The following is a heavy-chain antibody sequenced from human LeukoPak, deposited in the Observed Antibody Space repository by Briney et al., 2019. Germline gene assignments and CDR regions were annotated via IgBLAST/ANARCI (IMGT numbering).Heavy chain of an antibody. CDR3: ASPPNYDFWSGSFDY. J-gene: IGHJ4*02. CDR1: GYTFTGYY. CDR2: INPNSGGT. Sequence: GASVKVSCKASGYTFTGYYMHWVRQAPGQGLEWMGWINPNSGGTNYAQKFQGRVTMTRDTSISTAYMELSRLRSDDTAVYYCASPPNYDFWSGSFDYWGQGTLVTVTS. D-gene: IGHD3-3*01. V-gene: IGHV1-2*02.